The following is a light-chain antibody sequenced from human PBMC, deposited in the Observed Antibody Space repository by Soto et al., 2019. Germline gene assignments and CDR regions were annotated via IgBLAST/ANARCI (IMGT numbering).Light chain of an antibody. CDR1: QGISSY. Sequence: DIQLTQSPSFLSASVGDRVTITCRASQGISSYLAWYQQKPGKAPNLLSHTASTLQSGVPSRFSGSGSGTDFTLTISSLEPEDFAVYYCQQRKNWQVTFGQGTRLEI. J-gene: IGKJ5*01. CDR3: QQRKNWQVT. V-gene: IGKV1-9*01. CDR2: TAS.